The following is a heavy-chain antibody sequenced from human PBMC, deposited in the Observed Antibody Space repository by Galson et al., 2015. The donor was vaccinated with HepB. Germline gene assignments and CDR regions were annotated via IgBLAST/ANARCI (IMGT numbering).Heavy chain of an antibody. V-gene: IGHV3-23*01. CDR3: ARNPSGTGWYRFDY. Sequence: SLRLSCADSGFSFSSYAMSWVRQAPGKGLGWVSSTSGSGGNTYYADSVKGRFTISRDNSKNTLYLQMNSLGAEDTAVYYCARNPSGTGWYRFDYWGQGTLVTVSS. D-gene: IGHD6-19*01. CDR2: TSGSGGNT. J-gene: IGHJ4*02. CDR1: GFSFSSYA.